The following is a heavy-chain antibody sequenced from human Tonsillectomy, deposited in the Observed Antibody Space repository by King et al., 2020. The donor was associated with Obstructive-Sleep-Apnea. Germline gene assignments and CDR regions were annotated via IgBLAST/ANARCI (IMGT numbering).Heavy chain of an antibody. CDR1: GFIFSDYD. CDR2: ITTISHYI. Sequence: VQLVESGGGLVKPGGSLRLSCAASGFIFSDYDMNWVRRAPWKGLEWVSAITTISHYIYYPDSVKGRFTISRDNANNLVYLQMSSLRAEDTAMYYCTSALGSRALRDNWFDLWGQGTLVTVSS. CDR3: TSALGSRALRDNWFDL. D-gene: IGHD3-10*01. V-gene: IGHV3-21*01. J-gene: IGHJ5*02.